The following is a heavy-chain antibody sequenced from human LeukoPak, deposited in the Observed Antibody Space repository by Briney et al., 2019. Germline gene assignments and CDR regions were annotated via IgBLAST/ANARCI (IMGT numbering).Heavy chain of an antibody. Sequence: SETLSLTCTVSGVSISSTSYYWTWIRQAPGKGLEWIGSIYHSGRTYYNPSLKTRVTTSVDTSKNQFSLKLISVTAADTAVYYCARHQGWLQWEYWGQGTLVTVSS. D-gene: IGHD5-24*01. J-gene: IGHJ4*02. V-gene: IGHV4-39*01. CDR1: GVSISSTSYY. CDR3: ARHQGWLQWEY. CDR2: IYHSGRT.